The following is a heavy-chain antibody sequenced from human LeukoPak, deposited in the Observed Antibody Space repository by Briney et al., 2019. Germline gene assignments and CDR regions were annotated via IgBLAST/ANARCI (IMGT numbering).Heavy chain of an antibody. Sequence: GGSLRLSCAASGFTFSSYGMHWVRQAPGKGLEWVAVIWYDGSNKYYADSVKGRFTISGDNSKNTLYLQMDSLRAEDTAVYYCARDNLRDGYNYYFDYWGQGTLVTVSS. CDR1: GFTFSSYG. CDR3: ARDNLRDGYNYYFDY. V-gene: IGHV3-33*01. J-gene: IGHJ4*02. CDR2: IWYDGSNK. D-gene: IGHD5-24*01.